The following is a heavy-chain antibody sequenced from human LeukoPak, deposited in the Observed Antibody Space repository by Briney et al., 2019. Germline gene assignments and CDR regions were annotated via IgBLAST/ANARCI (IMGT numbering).Heavy chain of an antibody. D-gene: IGHD6-19*01. CDR1: GGTFISYA. Sequence: SVKVSCKASGGTFISYAISWVRQAPGQGLEWMGGIIPIFGTANYAQKFQGRVTITADESTSTAYMELSSLRSEDTAVYYCARVRYSSGWYHYYGMDVWGQGTTVTVSS. CDR2: IIPIFGTA. V-gene: IGHV1-69*13. CDR3: ARVRYSSGWYHYYGMDV. J-gene: IGHJ6*02.